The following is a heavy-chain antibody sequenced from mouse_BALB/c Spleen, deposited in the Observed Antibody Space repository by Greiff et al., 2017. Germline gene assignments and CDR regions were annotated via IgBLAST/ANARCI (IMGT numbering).Heavy chain of an antibody. CDR3: ARVYYRYDAWFAY. J-gene: IGHJ3*01. V-gene: IGHV1S29*02. D-gene: IGHD2-14*01. CDR1: GYTFTDYN. Sequence: VQLQQSGPELVKPGASVKISCKASGYTFTDYNMHWVKQSHGKSLEWIGYIYPYNGGTGYNQKFKSKATLTVDNSSSTAYMELRSLTSEDSAVYYCARVYYRYDAWFAYWGQGTLVTVSA. CDR2: IYPYNGGT.